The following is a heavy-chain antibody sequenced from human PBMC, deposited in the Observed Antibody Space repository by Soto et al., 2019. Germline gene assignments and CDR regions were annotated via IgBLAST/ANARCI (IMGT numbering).Heavy chain of an antibody. J-gene: IGHJ3*01. CDR3: ATWHEREHAYDV. CDR2: LSSDGFGA. D-gene: IGHD1-1*01. V-gene: IGHV3-74*03. CDR1: GFSLSPYW. Sequence: EVHLEESGGGLVQPGGSLRLSCAASGFSLSPYWMHWVRQVPGRGLEWVARLSSDGFGAAYADSVKGRFTTSSDSSKTTVYLQMNDLRPDDTAVYYCATWHEREHAYDVWGQGTTVTVSS.